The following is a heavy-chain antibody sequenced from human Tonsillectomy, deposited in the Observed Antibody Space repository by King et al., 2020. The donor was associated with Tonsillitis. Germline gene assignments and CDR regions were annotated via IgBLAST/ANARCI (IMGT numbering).Heavy chain of an antibody. V-gene: IGHV4-39*01. CDR3: ARPHAGGNAGSSSDY. CDR1: GGSISGTNYY. D-gene: IGHD4-23*01. Sequence: QLQESGPGLVKPSETLSLTCTVSGGSISGTNYYWGWIRQPPGKGLEWIGGIFYSGSTYYNPSLKSRVTISVDTSKHQFSLKLISVTAADTAVYYCARPHAGGNAGSSSDYWGQGILVTVSS. J-gene: IGHJ4*02. CDR2: IFYSGST.